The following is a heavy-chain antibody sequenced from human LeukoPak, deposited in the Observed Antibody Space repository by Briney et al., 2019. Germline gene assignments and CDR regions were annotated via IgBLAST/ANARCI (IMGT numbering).Heavy chain of an antibody. D-gene: IGHD1-26*01. CDR2: IKQDGSEK. Sequence: GGSLTLSCAASGFTFSKYWMAWVRQAPGKGLEWVANIKQDGSEKYYVDSVKGRFTISRDNARNSLYLQMDSLRAEDTAVYYCTKGSGSYYNYWGQGTLVTVSS. V-gene: IGHV3-7*01. CDR1: GFTFSKYW. J-gene: IGHJ4*02. CDR3: TKGSGSYYNY.